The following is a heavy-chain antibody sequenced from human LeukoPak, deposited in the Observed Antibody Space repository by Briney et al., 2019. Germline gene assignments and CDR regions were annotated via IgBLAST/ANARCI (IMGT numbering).Heavy chain of an antibody. Sequence: SETLSLTCTLSGCSITRGGYYWSWIRQHPGKGLEWIGHIYHLGSTYYNPSLKSRLSISIETSENQFFLNLSSVTAADTAVYYCARVPMGASDYYYMDVWGKGTTVTVSS. CDR1: GCSITRGGYY. D-gene: IGHD1-26*01. CDR3: ARVPMGASDYYYMDV. CDR2: IYHLGST. V-gene: IGHV4-31*03. J-gene: IGHJ6*03.